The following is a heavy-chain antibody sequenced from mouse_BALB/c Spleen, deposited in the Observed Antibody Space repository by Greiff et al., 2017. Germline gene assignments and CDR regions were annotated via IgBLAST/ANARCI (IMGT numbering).Heavy chain of an antibody. J-gene: IGHJ4*01. V-gene: IGHV2-2*02. Sequence: VQRVESGPGLVQPSQSLSITCTVSGFSLTSYGVHWVRQSPGKGLEWLGVIWSGGSTDYNAAFISRLSISKDNSKSQVFFKMNSLQANDTAIYYCARRGDDGYYYAIDYWGQGTTVTVSS. CDR1: GFSLTSYG. CDR3: ARRGDDGYYYAIDY. D-gene: IGHD2-3*01. CDR2: IWSGGST.